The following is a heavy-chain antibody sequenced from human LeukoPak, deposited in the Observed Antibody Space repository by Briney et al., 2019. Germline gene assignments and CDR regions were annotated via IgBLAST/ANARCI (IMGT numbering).Heavy chain of an antibody. Sequence: ASVKVSCKASGYTFTGYYIHWVRQARGQGLEWMGWINPNSGGTKYAQKFQGRVTMTRDTSISTAYMELRRLTADDTAVYYCARGRGPYYCVMDVWGQGTTVTVSS. J-gene: IGHJ6*02. CDR3: ARGRGPYYCVMDV. V-gene: IGHV1-2*02. CDR1: GYTFTGYY. CDR2: INPNSGGT. D-gene: IGHD3-10*01.